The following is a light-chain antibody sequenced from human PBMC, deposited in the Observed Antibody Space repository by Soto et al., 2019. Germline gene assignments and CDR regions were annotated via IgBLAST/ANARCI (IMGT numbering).Light chain of an antibody. Sequence: DIPMTQIPSTLSASVGDRATITCRASQSISSWLAWYQQKPGKAPKLLIYDASSLESGVPSRFSGSGSGTEVTLTIISRQPDDFATYYCQQYNSYSRTFGQGTKVDIK. CDR1: QSISSW. J-gene: IGKJ1*01. CDR2: DAS. V-gene: IGKV1-5*01. CDR3: QQYNSYSRT.